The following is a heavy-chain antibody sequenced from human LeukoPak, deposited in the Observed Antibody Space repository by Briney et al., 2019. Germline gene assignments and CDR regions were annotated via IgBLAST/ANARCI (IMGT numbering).Heavy chain of an antibody. CDR2: IYYSGST. J-gene: IGHJ3*02. CDR3: ARLLTYDAFDI. Sequence: SETLSLTCTVSGGSISSYYWSWIRQPPGKGLEWIGYIYYSGSTNYNPSLKSRVTISVDTSKNQFSLKLSSVTAADTAVYYCARLLTYDAFDIWGQGTMVTVSS. CDR1: GGSISSYY. V-gene: IGHV4-59*08.